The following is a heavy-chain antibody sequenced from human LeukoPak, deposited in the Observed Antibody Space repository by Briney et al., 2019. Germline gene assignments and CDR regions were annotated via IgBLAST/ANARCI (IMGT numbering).Heavy chain of an antibody. CDR2: FSFDGNS. V-gene: IGHV4-39*07. Sequence: PSETLSLTCTVTGGSITSNPYYWGWIRQPPGKGLEWIGSFSFDGNSYYDPSLKSRVTVSRDTSKNQFSLKVNSVTAADTAVYYCARINGGIWGQGTLVTISS. CDR3: ARINGGI. CDR1: GGSITSNPYY. J-gene: IGHJ4*02. D-gene: IGHD2-8*01.